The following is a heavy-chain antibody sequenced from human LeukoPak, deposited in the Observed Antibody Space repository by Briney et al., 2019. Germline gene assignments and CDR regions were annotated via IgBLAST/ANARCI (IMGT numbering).Heavy chain of an antibody. Sequence: SETLSLTCTVSGGSISSGGYYWRWIRQHPGKGLEWIGYIYYSGSTYYNPSLKSRVTISVDTSKNQFSLKLSSVTAADTAVYYCARVYYGSGGYYFNFDYWGQGTLVTVSS. J-gene: IGHJ4*02. V-gene: IGHV4-31*03. CDR1: GGSISSGGYY. D-gene: IGHD3-10*01. CDR3: ARVYYGSGGYYFNFDY. CDR2: IYYSGST.